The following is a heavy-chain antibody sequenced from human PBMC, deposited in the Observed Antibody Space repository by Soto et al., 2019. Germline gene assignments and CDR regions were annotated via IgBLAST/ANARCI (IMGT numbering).Heavy chain of an antibody. D-gene: IGHD3-10*02. CDR1: GGSIRRSSYY. CDR2: ISYSGST. J-gene: IGHJ6*02. Sequence: QLQLQESGPGLVKPSETVSLTCTVSGGSIRRSSYYWGWIRQPPGKGLEWIGSISYSGSTYYNPSLKSRVTLDVETSQNQCSLKLRSVTAADTAVNYCASCTGNSHGDDYYYGIDVWGQGTTVTGSS. V-gene: IGHV4-39*01. CDR3: ASCTGNSHGDDYYYGIDV.